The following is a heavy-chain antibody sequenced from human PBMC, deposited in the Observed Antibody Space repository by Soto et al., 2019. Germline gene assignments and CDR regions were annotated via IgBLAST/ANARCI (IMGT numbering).Heavy chain of an antibody. D-gene: IGHD3-22*01. V-gene: IGHV3-15*01. J-gene: IGHJ3*02. CDR1: GFTFSNAW. CDR2: IKSKTDGGTT. Sequence: GGSLRLSCAASGFTFSNAWMSWVRQAPGKGLEWVGRIKSKTDGGTTDYAAPVKGRFTISRDDSKNTLYLQMNSLKTEDTAVYYCTTGFYYDSSVLCAFDIWGQGTMVTVSS. CDR3: TTGFYYDSSVLCAFDI.